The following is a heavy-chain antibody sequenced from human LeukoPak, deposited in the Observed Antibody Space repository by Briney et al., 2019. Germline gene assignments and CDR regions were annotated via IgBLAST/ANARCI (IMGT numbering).Heavy chain of an antibody. J-gene: IGHJ4*02. D-gene: IGHD2-2*02. CDR3: ARLAVPAAIGYYFDY. CDR2: IYPGDSDT. V-gene: IGHV5-51*01. CDR1: GYSFTSYW. Sequence: GESLKISCKGSGYSFTSYWIGWVCQMPGKGLEWMGIIYPGDSDTRYSPSFQGQVTISADKSISTAYLQWSSLKASDTAMYYCARLAVPAAIGYYFDYWGQGTLVTVSS.